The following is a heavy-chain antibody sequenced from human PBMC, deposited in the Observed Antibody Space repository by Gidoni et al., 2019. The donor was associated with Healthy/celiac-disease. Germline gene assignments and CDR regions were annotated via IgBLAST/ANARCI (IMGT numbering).Heavy chain of an antibody. D-gene: IGHD3-10*01. CDR1: GYNFTSYG. CDR2: ISAYNGNT. J-gene: IGHJ3*02. V-gene: IGHV1-18*01. Sequence: QVQLVQSGAEVKKPGASVKVSCKASGYNFTSYGISWVRQAPGQGLEWMGWISAYNGNTNYAQKLQGRVTMTTDTSTSTAYMELRSLRSDDTAVYYCARDLGSGSYYPNDAFDIWGQGTMVTVSS. CDR3: ARDLGSGSYYPNDAFDI.